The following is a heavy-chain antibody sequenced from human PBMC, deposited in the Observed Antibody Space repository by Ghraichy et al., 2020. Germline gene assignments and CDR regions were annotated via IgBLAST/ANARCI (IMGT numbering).Heavy chain of an antibody. J-gene: IGHJ5*02. Sequence: GESLNISCKGSGYSFTNYWIGWVRQMPGKGLEWMGIIYPGDSDTRYSPSFQGQVTISADKSISTAYLQWSSLKASDTAMYYCARRGSISIVPQGWFDPWGQGTLVNVSS. D-gene: IGHD2-21*01. CDR3: ARRGSISIVPQGWFDP. CDR2: IYPGDSDT. CDR1: GYSFTNYW. V-gene: IGHV5-51*01.